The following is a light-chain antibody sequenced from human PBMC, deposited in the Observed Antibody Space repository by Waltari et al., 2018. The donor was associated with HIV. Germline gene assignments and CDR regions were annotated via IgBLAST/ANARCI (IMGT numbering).Light chain of an antibody. CDR1: TSNVGSNF. CDR2: RDN. CDR3: AAWDDTLNAVV. J-gene: IGLJ2*01. Sequence: QSVLTQPPSASGTPGQRVTISCSGTTSNVGSNFVSWYQQLPGTAPKLLIYRDNRRPSGVPDRFSGSKSGASASLAISGLRSEDEGDYYCAAWDDTLNAVVFGGGTKLTVL. V-gene: IGLV1-47*01.